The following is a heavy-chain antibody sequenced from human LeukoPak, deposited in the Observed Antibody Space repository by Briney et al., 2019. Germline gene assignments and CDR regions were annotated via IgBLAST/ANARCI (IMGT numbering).Heavy chain of an antibody. V-gene: IGHV3-48*01. CDR1: GFTFSSYS. D-gene: IGHD3-3*01. J-gene: IGHJ4*02. CDR3: ARDQGIRFMDWSFPLGY. Sequence: GGSLRLSCTASGFTFSSYSMHWVRQAPGKGLEWVSYISNSGGGDTISYADSVQCRFTISRDNGNNSLYLQMNSLRVEDTAVYHCARDQGIRFMDWSFPLGYWGQGTLVTVSS. CDR2: ISNSGGGDTI.